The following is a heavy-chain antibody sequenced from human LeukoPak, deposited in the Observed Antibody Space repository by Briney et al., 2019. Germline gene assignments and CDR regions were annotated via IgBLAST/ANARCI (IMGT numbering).Heavy chain of an antibody. CDR3: AREGYDFWSDHLPLDV. D-gene: IGHD3-3*01. V-gene: IGHV4-59*01. CDR1: GGSISSYY. J-gene: IGHJ6*02. CDR2: IYYSGST. Sequence: SETLSLTCTVSGGSISSYYWSWIRQPPGKGLEWIGYIYYSGSTNYNPSLKSRVTISVDTSKNQFSLKLSSVTAADTAVYYCAREGYDFWSDHLPLDVWGQGTTVTVSS.